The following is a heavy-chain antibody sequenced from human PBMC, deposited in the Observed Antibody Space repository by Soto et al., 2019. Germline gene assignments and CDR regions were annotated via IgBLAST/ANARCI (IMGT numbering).Heavy chain of an antibody. CDR2: IIPIFGTA. D-gene: IGHD3-22*01. V-gene: IGHV1-69*13. CDR3: ARDLNYYDSSGYYH. Sequence: GASVKVSCKASGGTFSSYAISWVRQAPGQGLEWMGGIIPIFGTANYAQKFQGRVTITADESTSTAYMELSSLRSEDTAVYYCARDLNYYDSSGYYHWGQGTLVTVS. CDR1: GGTFSSYA. J-gene: IGHJ5*02.